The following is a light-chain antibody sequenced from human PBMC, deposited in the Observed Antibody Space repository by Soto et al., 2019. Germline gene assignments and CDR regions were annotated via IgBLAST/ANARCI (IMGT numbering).Light chain of an antibody. CDR2: DAS. V-gene: IGKV1-5*01. CDR3: QQYNTYSWT. CDR1: QSISNW. Sequence: DIQMTQSPSTLSASLGDRVTITCRASQSISNWLAWYQQKPGKAPKLLIYDASTLERGVPSRFRGGGSGTEFTLTISSLQPDDFATYYCQQYNTYSWTFGQGTKVDIK. J-gene: IGKJ1*01.